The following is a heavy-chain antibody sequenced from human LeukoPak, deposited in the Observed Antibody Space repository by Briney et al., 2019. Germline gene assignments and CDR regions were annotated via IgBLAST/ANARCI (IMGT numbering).Heavy chain of an antibody. CDR2: INPNSGGT. V-gene: IGHV1-2*02. D-gene: IGHD4-11*01. CDR3: AKETTVTTYGPYYYYYYMDV. J-gene: IGHJ6*03. CDR1: GYTFTSYG. Sequence: ASVKVSCKASGYTFTSYGISWVRQAPGQGLEWMGWINPNSGGTNYAQKFQGRVTMTRDTSISTAYMELSRLRSDDTAVYYCAKETTVTTYGPYYYYYYMDVWGKGTTVTVSS.